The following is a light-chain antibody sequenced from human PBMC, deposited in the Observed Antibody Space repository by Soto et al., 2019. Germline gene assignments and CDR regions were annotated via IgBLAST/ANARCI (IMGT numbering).Light chain of an antibody. CDR1: QSVSSSY. Sequence: EVVLTQSPGTLSLSPGERTTLSCRASQSVSSSYLAWYQQKPGQAPRLLIYAASSRATGIPDRFSGSGSGTDFTLTICRLEPEDFAVYYCQQYGSSRWTFGQGTKWIS. CDR2: AAS. V-gene: IGKV3-20*01. CDR3: QQYGSSRWT. J-gene: IGKJ1*01.